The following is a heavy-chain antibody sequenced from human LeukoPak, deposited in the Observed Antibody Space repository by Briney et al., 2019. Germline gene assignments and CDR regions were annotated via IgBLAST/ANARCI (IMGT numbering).Heavy chain of an antibody. V-gene: IGHV3-30*03. CDR3: AVGSSSGSWFDP. J-gene: IGHJ5*02. Sequence: GRSLRLSCAASGFSFSSYGMHWVRQAPGKGLEWVAAIPYDGSNKYYADSVKGRFTISRDKSKNTLSLQMNSLRAEDTAVYYCAVGSSSGSWFDPWGQGTLVTVSS. CDR1: GFSFSSYG. CDR2: IPYDGSNK. D-gene: IGHD6-6*01.